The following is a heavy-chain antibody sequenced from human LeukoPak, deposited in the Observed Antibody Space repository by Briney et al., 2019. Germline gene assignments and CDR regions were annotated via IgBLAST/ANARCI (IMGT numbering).Heavy chain of an antibody. CDR2: INHSGST. Sequence: SETLSLTCAVYGGSFSGYYWSWIRQPPGKGLEWIGEINHSGSTNYNPSLKSRVTISVDTSKNQFSLNLSSVTAADTAVYYCASQYGDYRAVVYWGQGTLVTVSS. J-gene: IGHJ4*02. CDR1: GGSFSGYY. CDR3: ASQYGDYRAVVY. V-gene: IGHV4-34*01. D-gene: IGHD4-17*01.